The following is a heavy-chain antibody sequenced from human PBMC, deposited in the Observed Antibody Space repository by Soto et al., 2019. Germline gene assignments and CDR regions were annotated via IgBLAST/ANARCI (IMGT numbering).Heavy chain of an antibody. D-gene: IGHD2-8*01. J-gene: IGHJ4*01. Sequence: QVHLVQSGAEVKKPGASVKVSCKTSGYTFKTSATQWVRQAPGQRPEWMGWISIADGNTKYSQAFQGRLTFTTDTSASTVFMELSDLGSEDTARDYCARDPCRHGVCYVDIWGHGTLVTGSS. CDR3: ARDPCRHGVCYVDI. V-gene: IGHV1-3*04. CDR2: ISIADGNT. CDR1: GYTFKTSA.